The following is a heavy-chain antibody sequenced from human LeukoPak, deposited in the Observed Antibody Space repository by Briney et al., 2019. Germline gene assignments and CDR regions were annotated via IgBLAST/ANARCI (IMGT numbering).Heavy chain of an antibody. CDR1: GFTFSNYA. J-gene: IGHJ3*02. Sequence: GGSLRLSCAASGFTFSNYAFHWVRQAPGKGPEYVSAINDNGDTTYYADSVKGRFTISRDISKNTLFLQMGSLRTEDMAVYYCARGHRSSWFDAFDIWGQGIMVTVSS. CDR3: ARGHRSSWFDAFDI. V-gene: IGHV3-64*02. D-gene: IGHD6-13*01. CDR2: INDNGDTT.